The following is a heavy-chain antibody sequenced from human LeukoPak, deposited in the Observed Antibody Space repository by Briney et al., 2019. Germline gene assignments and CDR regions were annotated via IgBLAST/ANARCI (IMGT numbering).Heavy chain of an antibody. V-gene: IGHV1-8*01. J-gene: IGHJ3*02. D-gene: IGHD3-10*01. CDR2: MNPNSGNT. CDR1: GYTFTSYD. CDR3: ARHNYYGSGSPLRTFDI. Sequence: ASVKVSCKASGYTFTSYDINWVRQATGQGLEWMGWMNPNSGNTGYAQKFQGRVTMTRNTSISTAYMELSSLRSEDTAVYYCARHNYYGSGSPLRTFDIWGQGTMVTVSS.